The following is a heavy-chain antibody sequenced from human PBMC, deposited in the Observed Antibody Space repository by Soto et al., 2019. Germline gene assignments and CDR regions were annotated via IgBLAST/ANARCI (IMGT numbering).Heavy chain of an antibody. CDR1: VGSISSSSYY. CDR3: GSQKYGAFDY. V-gene: IGHV4-39*01. J-gene: IGHJ4*02. CDR2: IYYSGST. Sequence: QLQLQESGPGLVKPSETLSLTCTVSVGSISSSSYYWGWIRQPPGTGLEWIGSIYYSGSTYYSPSLKSRVTISVDTSKNQCPLKLSSVTAADTAVYYCGSQKYGAFDYWGQGTLVTVSS. D-gene: IGHD2-2*01.